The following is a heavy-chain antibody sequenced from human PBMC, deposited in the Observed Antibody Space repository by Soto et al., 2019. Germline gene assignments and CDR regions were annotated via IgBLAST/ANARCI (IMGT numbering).Heavy chain of an antibody. Sequence: GGSLRLSCAASGFTFSNYGMHWVRQAPGTGLEWVTVIWVDGINKYYADSVKGRFTISRDNSKNTLYLRMDGLRVEDTAVYYCVRERAPFDAFDVWGQGTMVTVSS. V-gene: IGHV3-33*01. CDR2: IWVDGINK. CDR1: GFTFSNYG. CDR3: VRERAPFDAFDV. J-gene: IGHJ3*01.